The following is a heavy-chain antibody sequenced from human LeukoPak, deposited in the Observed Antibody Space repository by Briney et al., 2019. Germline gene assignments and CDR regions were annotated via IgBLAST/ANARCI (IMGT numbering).Heavy chain of an antibody. V-gene: IGHV4-34*01. J-gene: IGHJ4*02. CDR3: ARGLTGTTFSLDY. CDR2: INHSGST. D-gene: IGHD1-20*01. CDR1: GGFFSGYY. Sequence: SETLSLTCAVYGGFFSGYYWSWIRQPPGKGLEWIGEINHSGSTNYNPSLKSRVTISVDTSKNQFSLKLSSVTAADTAVYYCARGLTGTTFSLDYWGQGTLVTVSS.